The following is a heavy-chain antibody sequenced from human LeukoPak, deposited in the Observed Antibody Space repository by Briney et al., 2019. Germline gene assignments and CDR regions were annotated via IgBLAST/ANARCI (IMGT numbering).Heavy chain of an antibody. CDR3: ARSQLHASPTSFYSSSWRLDY. V-gene: IGHV1-69*05. CDR1: GGTFSSYA. Sequence: SVTVSCKPSGGTFSSYAIRWLRPPPGQGLEWMEGVIPIFGTANYAQKFQGRVTITTDESTSTAYMELSSLRSEDTAVYYCARSQLHASPTSFYSSSWRLDYWGQGTLVIVSS. CDR2: VIPIFGTA. J-gene: IGHJ4*02. D-gene: IGHD6-13*01.